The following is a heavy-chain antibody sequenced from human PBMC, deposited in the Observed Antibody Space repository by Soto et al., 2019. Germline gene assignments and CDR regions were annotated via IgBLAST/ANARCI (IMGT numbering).Heavy chain of an antibody. Sequence: GVSLRLSCAASGFTFSSYSMNWVRQATGKGLEWVSYISSSSSTIYYADSVKGRFTISRDNAKNSLYLQMNSLRDEDTAVYYCARDRTYYYGSGSYYNPSFDIWGQGTMVTVSS. V-gene: IGHV3-48*02. CDR2: ISSSSSTI. J-gene: IGHJ3*02. CDR1: GFTFSSYS. CDR3: ARDRTYYYGSGSYYNPSFDI. D-gene: IGHD3-10*01.